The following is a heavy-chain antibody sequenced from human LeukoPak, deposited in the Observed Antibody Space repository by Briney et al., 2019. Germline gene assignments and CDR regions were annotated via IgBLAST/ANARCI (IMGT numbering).Heavy chain of an antibody. CDR3: ARGSRFDP. CDR1: GFTFSTCS. J-gene: IGHJ5*02. Sequence: GGSLRLSCAASGFTFSTCSMKWVRQAPGKALEWVSSISGSSYHIYYADSVKGRFTISRDNAKNTLYLQMNSLRAEDTAVYYCARGSRFDPWGQGTLVTVSS. CDR2: ISGSSYHI. V-gene: IGHV3-21*01.